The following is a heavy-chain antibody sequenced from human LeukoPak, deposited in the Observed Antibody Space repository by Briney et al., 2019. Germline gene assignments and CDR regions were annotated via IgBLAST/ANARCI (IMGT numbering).Heavy chain of an antibody. D-gene: IGHD4-23*01. V-gene: IGHV4-30-4*07. CDR3: ARDSYGGNSKWFDP. Sequence: SETLSLTCAVSGGSISSGGYSWSWIRQPPGKGLEWIGYIYYSGSTYYNPSLKSRVTISVDTSKNQFSLKLSSVTAADTAVYYCARDSYGGNSKWFDPWGQGTLVTVSS. J-gene: IGHJ5*02. CDR2: IYYSGST. CDR1: GGSISSGGYS.